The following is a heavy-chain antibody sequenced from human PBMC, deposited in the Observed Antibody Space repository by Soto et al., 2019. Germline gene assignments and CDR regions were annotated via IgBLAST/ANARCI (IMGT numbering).Heavy chain of an antibody. J-gene: IGHJ4*02. CDR3: ARVGGQNYYDSSGYYTPFDY. Sequence: SETLSLTCAVSGGSISSSNWWSWVRQPPGKGLEWIGEIYHSGSTNYNPSLKSRVTISVDKSKNQFSLKLSSVTAADTAVYYCARVGGQNYYDSSGYYTPFDYWGQGTLVTVSS. CDR1: GGSISSSNW. V-gene: IGHV4-4*02. D-gene: IGHD3-22*01. CDR2: IYHSGST.